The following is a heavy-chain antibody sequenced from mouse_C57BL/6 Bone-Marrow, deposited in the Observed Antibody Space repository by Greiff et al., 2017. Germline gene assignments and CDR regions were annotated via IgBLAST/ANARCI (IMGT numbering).Heavy chain of an antibody. V-gene: IGHV1-52*01. D-gene: IGHD2-4*01. Sequence: QVQLQQPGAELVRPGSSVKLSCKASGYTFTSYWMHWVKQRPIQGLEWIGNIDPSDSETHYNQKFKDKATLTVDKSSSTAYMQLSSLTSEDSAVYYCAREGLRRAVYAMDYWGQGTSVTVSS. CDR1: GYTFTSYW. J-gene: IGHJ4*01. CDR3: AREGLRRAVYAMDY. CDR2: IDPSDSET.